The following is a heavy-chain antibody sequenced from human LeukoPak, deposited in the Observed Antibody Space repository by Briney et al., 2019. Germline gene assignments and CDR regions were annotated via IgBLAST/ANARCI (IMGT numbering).Heavy chain of an antibody. J-gene: IGHJ4*02. CDR3: SRDEGYYFDY. Sequence: PGGSLRLSCAASGFTFSSYWMQWVRQAPGKGVVWVSRINSDGSTTSYADSVKGRFTISRGNAKNTLYLQMNSLRAEDTAVYFCSRDEGYYFDYWGQGALVTVSS. CDR2: INSDGSTT. CDR1: GFTFSSYW. V-gene: IGHV3-74*01.